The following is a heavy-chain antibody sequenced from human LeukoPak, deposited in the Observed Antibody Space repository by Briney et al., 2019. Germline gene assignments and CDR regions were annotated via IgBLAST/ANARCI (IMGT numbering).Heavy chain of an antibody. Sequence: PGGSLRLSCVASGFTFSSYEINWVRQAPGKGLEWVSYNSSSGRTIYYADSVQGRFTISRDNAKNSLYLQMNSLRAEDTAVYYCARDPGQRDYGDYTYYFDYWGQGTLVTVSS. J-gene: IGHJ4*02. CDR1: GFTFSSYE. CDR3: ARDPGQRDYGDYTYYFDY. V-gene: IGHV3-48*03. D-gene: IGHD4-17*01. CDR2: NSSSGRTI.